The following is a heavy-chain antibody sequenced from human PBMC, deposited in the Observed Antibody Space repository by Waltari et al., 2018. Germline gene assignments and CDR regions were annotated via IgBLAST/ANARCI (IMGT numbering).Heavy chain of an antibody. D-gene: IGHD2-2*01. J-gene: IGHJ3*02. CDR3: GGGPFDIVAVPASMGGFDI. CDR1: GYSINSGYY. Sequence: QVQLQESGPRLVKPSETLSVTCAVSGYSINSGYYWGWTRQPHGKGLEWMGSIYYTGRTYHNPSLKSRVTMSVDTAKNHFSLKLNSVTAADTAVYFCGGGPFDIVAVPASMGGFDIWGQGTMVTVSS. CDR2: IYYTGRT. V-gene: IGHV4-38-2*01.